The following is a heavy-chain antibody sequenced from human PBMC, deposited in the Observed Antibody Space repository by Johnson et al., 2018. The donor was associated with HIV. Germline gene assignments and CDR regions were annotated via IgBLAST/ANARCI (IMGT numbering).Heavy chain of an antibody. CDR3: YCKDHFGAGSGTKGTFDV. Sequence: QVQLVESGGGVVQPGRSLRLSCAASGFTFSSYAMHWVRQAPAKGLEWVAVISYDGSDKYHADSVKGRFTISRDSSKNTLYLEMNTLRQDDTGVSWWYCKDHFGAGSGTKGTFDVWGQGTMVTVSS. CDR2: ISYDGSDK. CDR1: GFTFSSYA. V-gene: IGHV3-30*04. J-gene: IGHJ3*01. D-gene: IGHD3-10*01.